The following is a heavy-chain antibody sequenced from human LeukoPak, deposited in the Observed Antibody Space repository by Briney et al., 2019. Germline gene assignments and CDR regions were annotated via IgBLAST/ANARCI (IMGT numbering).Heavy chain of an antibody. D-gene: IGHD2-15*01. CDR2: IYPGDSDT. CDR3: ARRAFCSGGSCYPDY. J-gene: IGHJ4*02. CDR1: GYSFTSYW. Sequence: GESLKISCKGSGYSFTSYWIGWVRQMPGKGLEWMGIIYPGDSDTRYSPSFQGQVTISADKSISTAYLQWSSLKASDTAMYYRARRAFCSGGSCYPDYWGQGTLVTVSS. V-gene: IGHV5-51*01.